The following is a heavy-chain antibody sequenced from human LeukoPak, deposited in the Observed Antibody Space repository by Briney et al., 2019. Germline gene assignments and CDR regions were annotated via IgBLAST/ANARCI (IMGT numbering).Heavy chain of an antibody. CDR2: IYYSGST. Sequence: SETLSLTCTVSGGSISSSSYYWGWIRQPPGKGLEWIGSIYYSGSTYYNPSLKSRVTISVDTSKNQFSLKLSSVTAADTAVYYCARAHSYGLGYYYGMDVWGQGTTVTVSS. D-gene: IGHD5-18*01. CDR3: ARAHSYGLGYYYGMDV. J-gene: IGHJ6*02. CDR1: GGSISSSSYY. V-gene: IGHV4-39*01.